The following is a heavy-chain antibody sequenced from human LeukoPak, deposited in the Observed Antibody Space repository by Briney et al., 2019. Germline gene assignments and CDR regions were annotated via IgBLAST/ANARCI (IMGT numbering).Heavy chain of an antibody. CDR2: ISGSGGST. J-gene: IGHJ4*02. CDR1: GFTFSSYA. CDR3: AKGFVSSTSCYFDY. Sequence: GGSLRLSRAASGFTFSSYAMSWVRQAPGKGLEWVSAISGSGGSTYYADSVKGRFTISRDNSKNTLYLQMNSLRAEDTAVYYCAKGFVSSTSCYFDYWGQGTLVTVSS. V-gene: IGHV3-23*01. D-gene: IGHD2-2*01.